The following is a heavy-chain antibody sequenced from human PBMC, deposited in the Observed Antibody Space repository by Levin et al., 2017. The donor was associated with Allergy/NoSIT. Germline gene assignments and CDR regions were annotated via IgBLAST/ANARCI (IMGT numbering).Heavy chain of an antibody. D-gene: IGHD2-15*01. Sequence: HPGGSLRLSCAASGFTFSSYAMHWVRQAPGKGLEWVAVISYDGSNKYYADSVKGRFTISRDNSKNTLYLQMNSLRAEDTAVYYCARGGYCSGGSCSEYYYGMDVWGQGTTVTVSS. V-gene: IGHV3-30-3*01. CDR3: ARGGYCSGGSCSEYYYGMDV. CDR2: ISYDGSNK. CDR1: GFTFSSYA. J-gene: IGHJ6*02.